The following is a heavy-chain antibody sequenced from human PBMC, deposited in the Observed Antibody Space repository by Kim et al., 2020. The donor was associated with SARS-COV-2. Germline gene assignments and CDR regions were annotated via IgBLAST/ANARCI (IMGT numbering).Heavy chain of an antibody. CDR3: AKDRDYYDSSGHLDY. D-gene: IGHD3-22*01. Sequence: SVKGRLTTSRDNSKNTQYLQMNSLRAEDTAVYYCAKDRDYYDSSGHLDYWGQGTLVTVSS. J-gene: IGHJ4*02. V-gene: IGHV3-23*01.